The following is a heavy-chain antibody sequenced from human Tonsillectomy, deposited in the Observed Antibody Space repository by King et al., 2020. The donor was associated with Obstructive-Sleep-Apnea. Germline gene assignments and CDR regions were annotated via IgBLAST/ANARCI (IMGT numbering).Heavy chain of an antibody. CDR3: ARWLYYDFLTGYSGFDY. CDR2: IYHSGST. J-gene: IGHJ4*02. CDR1: GGSISRSNW. D-gene: IGHD3-9*01. Sequence: QLQESGPGLVKPSGTLSLTCAVSGGSISRSNWWSWVRQSPGKGLEWIGEIYHSGSTNYNPSLKSRVTISLDKSKNQFSLKLSSVTAADTAVYYCARWLYYDFLTGYSGFDYWGQGTLVTVSS. V-gene: IGHV4-4*02.